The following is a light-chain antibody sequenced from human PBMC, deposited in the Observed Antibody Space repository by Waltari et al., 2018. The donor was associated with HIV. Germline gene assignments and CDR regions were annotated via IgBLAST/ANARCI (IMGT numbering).Light chain of an antibody. Sequence: QSALTQPRSVSGSPGQSVTISCTGTSSDVGGYNYVSWYQQHPGKAPKLILYDVSKRPSGVPDRFSGSKSGNTASRPISGLQAEDEADYDCCSYAGSYRGVFGGGTKLTVL. V-gene: IGLV2-11*01. CDR2: DVS. CDR3: CSYAGSYRGV. J-gene: IGLJ2*01. CDR1: SSDVGGYNY.